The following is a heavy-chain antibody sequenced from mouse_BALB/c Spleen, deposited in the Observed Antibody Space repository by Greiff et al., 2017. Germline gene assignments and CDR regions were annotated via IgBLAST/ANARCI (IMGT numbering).Heavy chain of an antibody. CDR1: GFTFSDYY. Sequence: EVQRVESGGGLVKPGGSLKLSCAASGFTFSDYYMYWVRQTPEKRLEWVATISDGGSYTYYPDSVKGRFTISRDNAKHNLYLQMSSLKSEDTAMYYWARDGGYDGNPWFAYWGQGTLVTVSA. D-gene: IGHD2-1*01. J-gene: IGHJ3*01. CDR2: ISDGGSYT. V-gene: IGHV5-4*02. CDR3: ARDGGYDGNPWFAY.